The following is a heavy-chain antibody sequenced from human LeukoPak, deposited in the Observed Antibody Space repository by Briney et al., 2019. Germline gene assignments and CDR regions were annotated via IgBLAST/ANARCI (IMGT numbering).Heavy chain of an antibody. Sequence: SETLSLTCTVSGGSISSYYWSWIRQPPGKGLEWIGYIYYSGSTNYNPSLKSRVTISVDTSKNQFSLKLSSVTAADTAVYYCARDYTSITMVRGVIIKSTWFDLWGQGTLVTVSS. CDR2: IYYSGST. CDR3: ARDYTSITMVRGVIIKSTWFDL. V-gene: IGHV4-59*01. CDR1: GGSISSYY. D-gene: IGHD3-10*01. J-gene: IGHJ5*02.